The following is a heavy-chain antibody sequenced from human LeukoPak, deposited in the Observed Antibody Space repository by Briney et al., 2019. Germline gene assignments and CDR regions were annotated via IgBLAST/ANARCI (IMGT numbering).Heavy chain of an antibody. D-gene: IGHD3-9*01. J-gene: IGHJ4*02. CDR1: GFTFSSYA. CDR3: AKDPADYYDILTGYYGDY. Sequence: GGSLRLSCAASGFTFSSYAMSWVRQAPGKGLEWVSAISGSGGSTCYADSVKGRFTISRDNSKNTLYLQLNSLRAEDTAVYYCAKDPADYYDILTGYYGDYWGQGPLVTVSS. V-gene: IGHV3-23*01. CDR2: ISGSGGST.